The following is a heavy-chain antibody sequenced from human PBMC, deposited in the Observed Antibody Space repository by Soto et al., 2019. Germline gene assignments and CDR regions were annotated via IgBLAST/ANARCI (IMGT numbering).Heavy chain of an antibody. CDR1: GFTLGSHR. D-gene: IGHD3-16*01. CDR3: PTLFAL. CDR2: IDTGGGDT. Sequence: DVQLVESGGGLVQPGGSLRVSCAASGFTLGSHRIHWVRQPPGKGLEWVSRIDTGGGDTSYADSVKGRFTISTDNAKNRLYLHMNGLGPEATAEYYGPTLFALWGQGTLVTVPS. V-gene: IGHV3-74*01. J-gene: IGHJ4*02.